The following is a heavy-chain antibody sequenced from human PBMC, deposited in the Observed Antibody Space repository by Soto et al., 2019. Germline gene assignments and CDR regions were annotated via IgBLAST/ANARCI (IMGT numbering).Heavy chain of an antibody. D-gene: IGHD6-13*01. CDR2: IYSGGST. Sequence: LRLSFAASGFTVISNYISWVRQAPGKGLEWVSVIYSGGSTYYADSVKGRFTISRDNSKNTLYLQMNSLRAEDTAVYYCARDRIAAAGTGPYYYYGMDVWGQGTTVTVSS. J-gene: IGHJ6*02. V-gene: IGHV3-53*01. CDR1: GFTVISNY. CDR3: ARDRIAAAGTGPYYYYGMDV.